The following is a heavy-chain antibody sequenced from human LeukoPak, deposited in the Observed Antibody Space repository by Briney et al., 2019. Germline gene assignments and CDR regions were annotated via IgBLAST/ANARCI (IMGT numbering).Heavy chain of an antibody. Sequence: ASVKVSCKASGYTFTSYGINWVRQATGQGLEWMRWMNPNSGNAGYAQKFQGRVTMTRNTSISTAYMELSSLRSEDTAVYYCARGDDYTGGYGMDVWGQGTTVTVSS. CDR2: MNPNSGNA. CDR1: GYTFTSYG. CDR3: ARGDDYTGGYGMDV. V-gene: IGHV1-8*01. D-gene: IGHD4-4*01. J-gene: IGHJ6*02.